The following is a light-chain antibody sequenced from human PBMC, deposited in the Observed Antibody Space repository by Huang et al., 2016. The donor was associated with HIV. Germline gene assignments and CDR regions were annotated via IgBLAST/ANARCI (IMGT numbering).Light chain of an antibody. J-gene: IGKJ5*01. CDR1: QSVSSN. CDR2: GAS. CDR3: QQYNNWPPIT. V-gene: IGKV3-15*01. Sequence: EIVMTQSPVTLSVSPGERATLSCRASQSVSSNLAWYQQKPCQAPRLLIYGASTSATGVPARFSGSGSGTEFTLTISSLQSEDFALYYCQQYNNWPPITVGQGTRLEIK.